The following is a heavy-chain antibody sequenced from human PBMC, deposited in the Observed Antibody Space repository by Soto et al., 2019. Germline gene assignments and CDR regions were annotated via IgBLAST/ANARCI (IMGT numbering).Heavy chain of an antibody. CDR3: ARGLNIVVVPAAPNWFDP. CDR2: IYYSGST. D-gene: IGHD2-2*01. V-gene: IGHV4-61*01. Sequence: SETLSLTCSVSSASLSSSTYYWSWIRQPPGRGPEWIGYIYYSGSTNYNPSLKSRVTISVDTSKNQFSLKLSSVTAADTAVYYCARGLNIVVVPAAPNWFDPWGQGTLVTVSS. J-gene: IGHJ5*02. CDR1: SASLSSSTYY.